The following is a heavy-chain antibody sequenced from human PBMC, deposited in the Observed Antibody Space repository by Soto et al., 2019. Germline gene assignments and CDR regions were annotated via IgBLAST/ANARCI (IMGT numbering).Heavy chain of an antibody. CDR1: GFIFSIYA. Sequence: EVQLLESGGGLVQPGGSPRLSCAASGFIFSIYAMSWVRQAPGKGLEWVSAISGSGDSTYYADPVKGRFIISRDNSKNTLYLQMNSLRAEDTAIYYCAKREGYGVVDYWGQGTLVTVSS. D-gene: IGHD5-12*01. CDR3: AKREGYGVVDY. J-gene: IGHJ4*02. CDR2: ISGSGDST. V-gene: IGHV3-23*01.